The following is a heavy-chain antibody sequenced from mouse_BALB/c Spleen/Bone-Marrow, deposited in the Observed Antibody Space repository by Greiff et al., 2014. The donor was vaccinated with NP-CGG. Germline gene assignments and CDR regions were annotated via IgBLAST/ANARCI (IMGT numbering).Heavy chain of an antibody. Sequence: EVQLQQSGPDLVKPSQSLSLTCTVTGYSITSGYSWHWIRQFPGNKLEWMGYIHYSGTTNYNPSLKSRISITRDTSKNQFFLQLNSVTSVDTATYYCARQNDGYLYYAMDYWGQGTSVTVSS. CDR1: GYSITSGYS. J-gene: IGHJ4*01. V-gene: IGHV3-1*02. CDR2: IHYSGTT. D-gene: IGHD2-3*01. CDR3: ARQNDGYLYYAMDY.